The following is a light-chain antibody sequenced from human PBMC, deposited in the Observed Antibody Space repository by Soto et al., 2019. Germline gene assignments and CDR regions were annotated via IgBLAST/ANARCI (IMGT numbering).Light chain of an antibody. CDR3: CSYAGSSTDV. CDR1: SSNIGSYNF. V-gene: IGLV2-23*01. Sequence: QSVLTQPASVSGSPGQSITISCTGTSSNIGSYNFVSWYQQHPGKAPKVIIYEGNQRPSGVSNRFSGSKSGNTASLTISGLQVEDEADYYCCSYAGSSTDVFGTGTKVTVL. J-gene: IGLJ1*01. CDR2: EGN.